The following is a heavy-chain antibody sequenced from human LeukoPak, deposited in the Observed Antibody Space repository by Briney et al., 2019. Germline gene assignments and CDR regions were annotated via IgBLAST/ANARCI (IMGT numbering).Heavy chain of an antibody. D-gene: IGHD3-10*01. J-gene: IGHJ6*03. Sequence: SETLSLTCTVSGGSISSYYWSWIRQPAGKGLEWIGRIYTSGSTNYNPSLKSRVTMSVDTSKNQFSLKLSSVAAADTAVYYCAREYHGSGFAYYYYYMDVWGKGTTVTISS. CDR2: IYTSGST. V-gene: IGHV4-4*07. CDR1: GGSISSYY. CDR3: AREYHGSGFAYYYYYMDV.